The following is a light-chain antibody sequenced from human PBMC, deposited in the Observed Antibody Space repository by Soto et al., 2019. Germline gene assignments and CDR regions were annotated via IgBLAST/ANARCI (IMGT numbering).Light chain of an antibody. J-gene: IGKJ2*01. CDR2: GAS. V-gene: IGKV3-20*01. CDR3: QQKVT. CDR1: QSVSSTY. Sequence: EIVLTQSPGTLSLPLGETATLSCRASQSVSSTYLAWYQQKPGQAPRLLIYGASSRASGIPDRFSGSGSGTDFTLTISRLEPEDFAMYYCQQKVTFGQGTKLEMK.